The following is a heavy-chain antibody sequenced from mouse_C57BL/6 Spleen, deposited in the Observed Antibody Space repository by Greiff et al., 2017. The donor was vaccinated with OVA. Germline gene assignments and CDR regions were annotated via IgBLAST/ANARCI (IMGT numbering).Heavy chain of an antibody. CDR3: ARRTSSSVAY. CDR1: GYTFTSYW. D-gene: IGHD1-1*01. Sequence: QVQLQQPGAELVRPGSSVKLSCKASGYTFTSYWMDWVKQRPGQGLEWIGNLYPSDSETHYNQKFKDKATLTVDKSSSTAYMQLSSLTSEDSAVYYCARRTSSSVAYWGQGTLVTVSA. CDR2: LYPSDSET. V-gene: IGHV1-61*01. J-gene: IGHJ3*01.